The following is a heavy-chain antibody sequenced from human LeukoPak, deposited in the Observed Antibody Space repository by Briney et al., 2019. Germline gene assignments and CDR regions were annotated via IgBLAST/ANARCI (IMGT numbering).Heavy chain of an antibody. CDR2: ISAYNGST. D-gene: IGHD2-15*01. J-gene: IGHJ3*02. Sequence: GASVKVSCKASGYTFTSYGISWVRQAPGQGLEWMGWISAYNGSTNYAQKLQGRVTMTTDTSTSTAYMELRSLRSDDTAVYYRARESKGYCSGGSCYDDAFDIWGQGTMVTVSS. CDR3: ARESKGYCSGGSCYDDAFDI. CDR1: GYTFTSYG. V-gene: IGHV1-18*01.